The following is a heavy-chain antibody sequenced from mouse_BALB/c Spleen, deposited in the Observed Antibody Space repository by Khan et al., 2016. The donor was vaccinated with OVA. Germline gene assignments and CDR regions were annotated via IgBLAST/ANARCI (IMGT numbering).Heavy chain of an antibody. CDR2: ISYSGNT. CDR1: GYSFANDYA. J-gene: IGHJ2*01. V-gene: IGHV3-2*02. CDR3: AEVYGGDLDY. D-gene: IGHD1-1*01. Sequence: EVQLQESGPGLVKPSQSLSLTCTVTGYSFANDYARNWIRQFPGNKLEWMGFISYSGNTNYNPSLKSRISITRDTSKNPYFLQLNSMTSEDTAKYYCAEVYGGDLDYWGQGTTLTVSS.